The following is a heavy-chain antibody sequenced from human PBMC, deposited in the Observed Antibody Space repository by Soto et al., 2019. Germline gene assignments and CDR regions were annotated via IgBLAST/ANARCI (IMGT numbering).Heavy chain of an antibody. CDR2: IYHSGST. D-gene: IGHD5-12*01. CDR3: ARARYSGYNAENAFDI. CDR1: GYSISSGYY. J-gene: IGHJ3*02. Sequence: SETLSLTCTVSGYSISSGYYWGWIRQPPGKGLEWIGSIYHSGSTYYNPSLKSRVTISVDTSKNQFSLKLSSVTAADTAVYYCARARYSGYNAENAFDIWGQGTMVTVSS. V-gene: IGHV4-38-2*02.